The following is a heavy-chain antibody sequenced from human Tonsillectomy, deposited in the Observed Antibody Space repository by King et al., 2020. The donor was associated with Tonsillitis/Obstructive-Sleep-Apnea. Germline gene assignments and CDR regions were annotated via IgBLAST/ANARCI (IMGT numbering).Heavy chain of an antibody. CDR1: GGSFSGYY. V-gene: IGHV4-34*01. Sequence: VQLQQWGAGLLKPSGTLSLTCAVYGGSFSGYYWSWIRQPPGKGLEWIGEINHSGSTNYNPSLKSRVTISVDTSKNQFSLDLSSVTAADTAAYYCARDYTSSPYYYYYMDVWGKGTTVTVSS. J-gene: IGHJ6*03. CDR2: INHSGST. D-gene: IGHD6-6*01. CDR3: ARDYTSSPYYYYYMDV.